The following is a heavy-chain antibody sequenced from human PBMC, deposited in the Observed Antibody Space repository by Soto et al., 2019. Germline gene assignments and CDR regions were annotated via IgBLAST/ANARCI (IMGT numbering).Heavy chain of an antibody. J-gene: IGHJ4*02. V-gene: IGHV3-30-3*01. CDR3: ARDHGDYVFAY. Sequence: QVQLVESGGGVVQPGRSLRLSCAASGFTFSSYAMHWVRQAPGKGLEWVAVISYDGSNKYYADSVKGRFTISRDNSKNTLYLQMNSLGAEDTAVYYCARDHGDYVFAYWGQGTLVTVSS. CDR2: ISYDGSNK. CDR1: GFTFSSYA. D-gene: IGHD4-17*01.